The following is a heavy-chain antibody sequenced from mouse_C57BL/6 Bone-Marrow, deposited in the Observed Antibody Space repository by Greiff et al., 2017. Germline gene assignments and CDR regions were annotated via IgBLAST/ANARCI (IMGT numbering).Heavy chain of an antibody. Sequence: EVKLVESGGGLVQPGGSLKLSCAASGFTFSDYYMYWVRQTPEKRLEWVAYISNGGGSTYYPDTVKGRFTISRDNAKNTLYLQMSRLKSEDTAMYYCARVTWFAYWGQGTLVTVSA. J-gene: IGHJ3*01. CDR2: ISNGGGST. CDR3: ARVTWFAY. CDR1: GFTFSDYY. V-gene: IGHV5-12*01.